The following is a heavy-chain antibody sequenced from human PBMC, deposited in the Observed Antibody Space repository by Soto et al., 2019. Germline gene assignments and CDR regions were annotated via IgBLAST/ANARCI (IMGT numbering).Heavy chain of an antibody. D-gene: IGHD3-9*01. J-gene: IGHJ5*02. V-gene: IGHV3-73*01. CDR2: IRSKANSYAT. Sequence: GGSLRLSCAASGFTFSGSAMHWVLQASGKGLEWVGRIRSKANSYATAYAASVKGRFTISRDDSKNTAYLQMNSLKTEDTAVYYCTNQYYDILTGWGWFDPWGQGT. CDR3: TNQYYDILTGWGWFDP. CDR1: GFTFSGSA.